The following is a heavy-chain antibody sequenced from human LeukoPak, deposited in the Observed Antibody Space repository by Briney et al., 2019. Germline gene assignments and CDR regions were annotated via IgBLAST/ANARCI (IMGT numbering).Heavy chain of an antibody. CDR2: ISSSSSTI. CDR3: ARVFAGSLRYYFDY. J-gene: IGHJ4*02. CDR1: GFTFSSYS. D-gene: IGHD3-16*02. Sequence: GGSLRLSCAASGFTFSSYSMNWVRQAPGKGLEWVSYISSSSSTIHYADSVKGRFTISRDNARNSLYLQMNSLRAEDTAVYYCARVFAGSLRYYFDYWGQGTLVTVSS. V-gene: IGHV3-48*01.